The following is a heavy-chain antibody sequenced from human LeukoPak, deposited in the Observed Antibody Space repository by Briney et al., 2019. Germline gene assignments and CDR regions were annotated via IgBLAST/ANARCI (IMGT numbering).Heavy chain of an antibody. CDR2: ISSGDNT. Sequence: GGSLRLSCAASGFTFSSYAMNWVRQAPGKGLEWVSTISSGDNTYYADSVMGRFTISRDTSKSTLCLQMNSLRAEDTAVYYCAKDRFCSSSSCYLNDPFDVWGQGTVVTVSS. D-gene: IGHD2-2*01. CDR1: GFTFSSYA. J-gene: IGHJ3*01. V-gene: IGHV3-23*01. CDR3: AKDRFCSSSSCYLNDPFDV.